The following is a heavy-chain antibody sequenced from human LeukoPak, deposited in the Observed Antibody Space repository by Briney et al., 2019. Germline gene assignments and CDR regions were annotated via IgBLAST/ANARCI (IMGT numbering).Heavy chain of an antibody. Sequence: GGSLRLSCAASGFTFSSYWMHWVRQAPGKGLVWVSRINSDGSSTYYADSVKGRFTIPRDNSKNTLYLQMNSLRAEDTAVYYCAKGFVVVVSATQSSWFDPWGQGTLVTVSS. CDR1: GFTFSSYW. J-gene: IGHJ5*02. CDR2: INSDGSST. CDR3: AKGFVVVVSATQSSWFDP. V-gene: IGHV3-74*01. D-gene: IGHD2-15*01.